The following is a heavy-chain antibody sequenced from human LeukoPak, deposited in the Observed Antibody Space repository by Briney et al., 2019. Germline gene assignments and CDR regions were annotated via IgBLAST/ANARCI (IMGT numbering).Heavy chain of an antibody. Sequence: GGSLRLSCAASGFTFSSYAMSWVRQAPGKGLEWVSAISGSGGSTYYADSVKGRFPISRDESKNTLYLQMNSLRAEDTAVYYCAKGSQMAVDYWGQGTLVTVSS. CDR2: ISGSGGST. CDR3: AKGSQMAVDY. J-gene: IGHJ4*02. CDR1: GFTFSSYA. V-gene: IGHV3-23*01. D-gene: IGHD5-24*01.